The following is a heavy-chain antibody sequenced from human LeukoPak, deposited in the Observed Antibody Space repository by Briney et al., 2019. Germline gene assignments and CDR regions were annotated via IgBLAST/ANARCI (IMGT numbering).Heavy chain of an antibody. CDR1: GFTFSSYD. Sequence: LSGGSLRLSCAASGFTFSSYDMHWVRQAPGKGLEWVALIWYDGSNKNYANSVKGRFTISRDNSKNTLFLQMNSLRAEDTAVYYCAKEFQSGSLPYYFDHWDQGTLVTVSS. V-gene: IGHV3-33*06. CDR2: IWYDGSNK. D-gene: IGHD5-12*01. J-gene: IGHJ4*02. CDR3: AKEFQSGSLPYYFDH.